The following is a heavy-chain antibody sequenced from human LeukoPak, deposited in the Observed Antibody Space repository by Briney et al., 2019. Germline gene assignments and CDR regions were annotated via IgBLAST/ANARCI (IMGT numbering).Heavy chain of an antibody. J-gene: IGHJ4*02. CDR1: GFTFSDYY. CDR2: ISSSGSTI. D-gene: IGHD3-22*01. CDR3: ASLYYYDSSGYYRGGSFDY. V-gene: IGHV3-11*01. Sequence: GGSLRLSCAASGFTFSDYYMSWVRQAPGKGLEWVSYISSSGSTIYYADSVKGRFTISRDNAKNSLYLQMNSLRAEDTAVYYCASLYYYDSSGYYRGGSFDYWGQGTLVTVSS.